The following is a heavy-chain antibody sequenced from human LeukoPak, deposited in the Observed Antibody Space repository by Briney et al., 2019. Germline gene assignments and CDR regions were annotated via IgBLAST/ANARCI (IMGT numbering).Heavy chain of an antibody. CDR1: GGTFSSYA. CDR2: IIPIFGTA. D-gene: IGHD5-18*01. Sequence: ASVKVSCKASGGTFSSYAISWVRQAPGQGLEWMGGIIPIFGTANYAQKFQGRVTITADKSTSTAYMELSSLRSEDTAVYYCARVGVPTKTAMVTGHFDYWGQGTLVTVSS. CDR3: ARVGVPTKTAMVTGHFDY. V-gene: IGHV1-69*06. J-gene: IGHJ4*02.